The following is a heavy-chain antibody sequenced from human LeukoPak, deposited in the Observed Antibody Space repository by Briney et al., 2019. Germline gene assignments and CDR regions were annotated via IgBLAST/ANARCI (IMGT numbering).Heavy chain of an antibody. D-gene: IGHD3-22*01. CDR1: GFTFSSYG. V-gene: IGHV3-30*18. CDR3: AKIRGITMIVVGDAFDI. CDR2: ISYDGSNK. J-gene: IGHJ3*02. Sequence: GGSLRLSCAASGFTFSSYGMHWVRQAPGKGLEWVAVISYDGSNKYYADSVKGRFTISRDNSKNTLYLQMNSLRAEDTAVYYCAKIRGITMIVVGDAFDIWGQGTMVTVSS.